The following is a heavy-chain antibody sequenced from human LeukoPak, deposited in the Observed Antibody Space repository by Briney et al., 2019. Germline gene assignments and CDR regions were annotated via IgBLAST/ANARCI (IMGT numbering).Heavy chain of an antibody. Sequence: KSSETLTLTCTVSGGSISSYYWSWIRQPAAKGLQSIGRIYTSGSTNYTPSLKTRVTMSVDTSKNQFSLKLSSVTAADTAVYYCARDTYYYDSSGYWPAFDIWGQGTMVTVSS. J-gene: IGHJ3*02. CDR2: IYTSGST. CDR3: ARDTYYYDSSGYWPAFDI. CDR1: GGSISSYY. V-gene: IGHV4-4*07. D-gene: IGHD3-22*01.